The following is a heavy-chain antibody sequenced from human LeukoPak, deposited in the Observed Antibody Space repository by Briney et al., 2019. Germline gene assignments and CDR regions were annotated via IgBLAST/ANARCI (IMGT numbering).Heavy chain of an antibody. J-gene: IGHJ3*02. V-gene: IGHV4-34*01. D-gene: IGHD6-19*01. CDR2: INHSGST. CDR1: GGSFSGYY. CDR3: ARVHGQWYPNDAFDI. Sequence: NPSETLFLTCAVYGGSFSGYYWSWIRQPPGKGLEWIGEINHSGSTNYNPSLKSRVTISVDTSKNQFSLKLSSVTAADTAVYYCARVHGQWYPNDAFDIWGQGTMVTVSS.